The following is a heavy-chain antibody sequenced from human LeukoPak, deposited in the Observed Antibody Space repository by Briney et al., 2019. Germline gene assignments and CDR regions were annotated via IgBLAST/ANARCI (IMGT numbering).Heavy chain of an antibody. D-gene: IGHD2-2*01. CDR3: ARSVVPAARFDY. V-gene: IGHV3-53*01. J-gene: IGHJ4*02. CDR2: IYSNGRT. CDR1: GFTFSNAW. Sequence: GGSLRLSCAASGFTFSNAWMSWVRQAPGKGLEWASIIYSNGRTYYADSVKGRFTISRDNSKNTLYLQMNSLRAEDTAVYYCARSVVPAARFDYWGQGTLVTVSS.